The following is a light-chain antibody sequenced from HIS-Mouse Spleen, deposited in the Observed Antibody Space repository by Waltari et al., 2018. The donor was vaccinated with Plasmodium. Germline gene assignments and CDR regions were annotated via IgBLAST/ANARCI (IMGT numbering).Light chain of an antibody. CDR3: CSYAGSSTLV. V-gene: IGLV2-23*01. CDR2: EGS. J-gene: IGLJ3*02. CDR1: SSDVGSYNL. Sequence: QSALTQPASVSGSPGQSITISCTGTSSDVGSYNLVPWYQQHPGKAPKLMSFEGSKRPSVVSNRFSGSKSGNTASLTISGLQAEDEADYYCCSYAGSSTLVFGGGTKLTVL.